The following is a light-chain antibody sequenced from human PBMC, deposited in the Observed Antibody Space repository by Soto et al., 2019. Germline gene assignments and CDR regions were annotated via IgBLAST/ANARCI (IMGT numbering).Light chain of an antibody. CDR1: QSVSSY. Sequence: EIVLTQSPATLSLSPGERATLSCRASQSVSSYLAWYQQKPGQAPRLLIYDASNRATGIPARFSGSGSGTDFTLPISSLDPEDFAVYYCQQRSNWTPGTFGQGTKLEIK. CDR3: QQRSNWTPGT. CDR2: DAS. V-gene: IGKV3-11*01. J-gene: IGKJ2*02.